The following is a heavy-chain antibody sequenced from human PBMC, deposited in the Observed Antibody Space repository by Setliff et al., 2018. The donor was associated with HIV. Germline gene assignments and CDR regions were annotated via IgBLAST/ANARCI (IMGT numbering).Heavy chain of an antibody. D-gene: IGHD1-26*01. V-gene: IGHV4-34*01. CDR2: INHSGST. CDR1: GESFSGYY. CDR3: ARGSIGLGSYRNAYYFDF. Sequence: SETLSLTCTVYGESFSGYYWTWIRQSPGKGLEWIGEINHSGSTKHNPSLKSRVTISIDTSESQFSLKVTSVTAADTAVYYCARGSIGLGSYRNAYYFDFWGQGGLVTVSS. J-gene: IGHJ4*02.